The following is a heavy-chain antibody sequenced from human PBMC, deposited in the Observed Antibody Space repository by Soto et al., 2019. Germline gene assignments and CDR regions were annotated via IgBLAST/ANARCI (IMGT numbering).Heavy chain of an antibody. J-gene: IGHJ4*02. Sequence: ERQLVESGGNLVQPGESLRLSCAVSGITFINAWMSWVRQAPGKGLEWVARIKSKTSAEPTDYAAPVKGRFTISRDDSKNILYLQMNNLRADDTAVYYCLTDPGEYETFWGQGTLVTVSS. CDR2: IKSKTSAEPT. CDR3: LTDPGEYETF. CDR1: GITFINAW. D-gene: IGHD3-16*01. V-gene: IGHV3-15*01.